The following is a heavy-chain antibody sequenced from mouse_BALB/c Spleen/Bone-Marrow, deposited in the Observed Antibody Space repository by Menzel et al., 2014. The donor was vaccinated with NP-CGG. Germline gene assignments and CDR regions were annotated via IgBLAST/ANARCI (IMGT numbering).Heavy chain of an antibody. CDR3: ARWLLPYYAMDY. J-gene: IGHJ4*01. D-gene: IGHD2-3*01. Sequence: QVQLQQSGPELVKPGASVRISCKASGYTFTNYYIHWVKQRPGQGLEWIGWIYPVNVHANFNEKFRGKATLTADKSSSTAYMQLSSLTSEDSAVYFCARWLLPYYAMDYWDQRTSVTVSS. V-gene: IGHV1S56*01. CDR2: IYPVNVHA. CDR1: GYTFTNYY.